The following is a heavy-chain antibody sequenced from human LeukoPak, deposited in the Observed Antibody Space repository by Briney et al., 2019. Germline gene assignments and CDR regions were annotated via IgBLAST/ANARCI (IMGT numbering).Heavy chain of an antibody. V-gene: IGHV4-39*01. Sequence: SETLSLTCTVSGGSISSSSYYWGWIRQPPGKGLEWIGSIYYSGSTYHNPSLKSRVTISVDTSKNQFSLKLSSVTAADTAVYYCTRQGYDSSGYQDYYYYYYMDVWGKGTTVTVSS. J-gene: IGHJ6*03. D-gene: IGHD3-22*01. CDR1: GGSISSSSYY. CDR2: IYYSGST. CDR3: TRQGYDSSGYQDYYYYYYMDV.